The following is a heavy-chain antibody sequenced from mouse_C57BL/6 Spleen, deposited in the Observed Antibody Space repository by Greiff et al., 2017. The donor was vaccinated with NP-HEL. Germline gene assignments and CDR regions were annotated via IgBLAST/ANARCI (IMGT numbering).Heavy chain of an antibody. CDR2: IHPNSGST. J-gene: IGHJ4*01. CDR3: ASSYYYGSRSKAMDY. V-gene: IGHV1-64*01. D-gene: IGHD1-1*01. CDR1: GYTFTSYW. Sequence: VQLQQPGAELVKPGASVKLSCKASGYTFTSYWMHWVKQRPGQGLEWIGMIHPNSGSTNYNEKFKSKATLTVDKSSSTAYMQLSSLTSEDSAVYYCASSYYYGSRSKAMDYWGQGTSVTVSS.